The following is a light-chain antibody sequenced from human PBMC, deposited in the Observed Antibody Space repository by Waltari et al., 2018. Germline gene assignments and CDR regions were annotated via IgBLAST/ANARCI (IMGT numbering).Light chain of an antibody. CDR3: GTWDLSLNSGV. V-gene: IGLV1-51*02. Sequence: QSVLTQPPSVSAAPGQRVTISCSGTAPTIGINHLSWYQQFPGTAPKLLIHETNKRPSGIPDRFSGSKSGASATLDITGFQTGDEADYYCGTWDLSLNSGVFGGGTKLTVL. CDR1: APTIGINH. J-gene: IGLJ3*02. CDR2: ETN.